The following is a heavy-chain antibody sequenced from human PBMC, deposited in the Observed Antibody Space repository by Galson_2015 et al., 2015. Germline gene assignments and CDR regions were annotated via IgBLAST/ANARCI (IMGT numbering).Heavy chain of an antibody. Sequence: TLSLTCTVSGGSISISTYYWGWIRQPPGKGLEWIGSIYSGNTYYNPSLKSRVTISVDMSKNQFSLKLSSVTAADTAVYYCASVTVTYDYWGQGTLVTVSS. CDR2: IYSGNT. CDR1: GGSISISTYY. J-gene: IGHJ4*02. D-gene: IGHD4-17*01. CDR3: ASVTVTYDY. V-gene: IGHV4-39*01.